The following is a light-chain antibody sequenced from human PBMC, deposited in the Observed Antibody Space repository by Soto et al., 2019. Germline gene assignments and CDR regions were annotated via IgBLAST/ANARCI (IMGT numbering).Light chain of an antibody. CDR1: QSVTNW. V-gene: IGKV1-5*01. CDR3: QPYNTYPYT. J-gene: IGKJ2*01. CDR2: DAS. Sequence: DIQMTQSPSTLSASVGDRVTITFRASQSVTNWLAWDQQKPGKAPNLMIYDASRLQSGIPSRFSVSGSGTECTLTISSLQPDDFATYDCQPYNTYPYTFGQGTKLEIK.